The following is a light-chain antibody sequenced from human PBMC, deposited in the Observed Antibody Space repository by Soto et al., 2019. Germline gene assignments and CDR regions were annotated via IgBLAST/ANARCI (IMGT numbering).Light chain of an antibody. Sequence: QSVLTQPPSASGTPGQRVTISCSGSSSNIGSNTVNWYQQFPGTAPKFLIYSDNQRPSGVPDRFSGSKSGTSSSLAISGLQSEDEADYYCAAWDDSLKGVVFGGGTKLTVL. CDR2: SDN. J-gene: IGLJ2*01. CDR3: AAWDDSLKGVV. CDR1: SSNIGSNT. V-gene: IGLV1-44*01.